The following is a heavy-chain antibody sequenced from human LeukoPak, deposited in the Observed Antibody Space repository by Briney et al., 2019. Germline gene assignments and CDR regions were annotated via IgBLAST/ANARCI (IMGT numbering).Heavy chain of an antibody. J-gene: IGHJ4*02. V-gene: IGHV3-66*01. CDR2: IYSDGST. D-gene: IGHD1-26*01. CDR3: AGDRATSYFDY. CDR1: GFIVSGDF. Sequence: GGSLRLSCAASGFIVSGDFMSWVRQAPGKGLEWVSVIYSDGSTYYADSVKGRFTISRDNSKNTLYLQMNSLRAEDTAVYYCAGDRATSYFDYWGQGALVTISS.